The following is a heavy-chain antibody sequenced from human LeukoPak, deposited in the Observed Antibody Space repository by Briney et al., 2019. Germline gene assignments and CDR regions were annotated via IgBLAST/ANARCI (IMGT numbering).Heavy chain of an antibody. CDR2: IYTSGST. V-gene: IGHV4-4*07. Sequence: SETLSLTCTVSGGSISSYYWSWIRQPAGKGLEWIGRIYTSGSTNYNPSLKSRVTISVDTSKNQFSLKLSSVTAADTAVYYCAGAYYYDSSGYYPPYWYFDLWGRGTLVTVSS. CDR1: GGSISSYY. CDR3: AGAYYYDSSGYYPPYWYFDL. J-gene: IGHJ2*01. D-gene: IGHD3-22*01.